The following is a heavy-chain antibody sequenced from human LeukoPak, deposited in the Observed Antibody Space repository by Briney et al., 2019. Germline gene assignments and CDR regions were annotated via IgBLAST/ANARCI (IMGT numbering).Heavy chain of an antibody. CDR1: GFSLTTYP. D-gene: IGHD5/OR15-5a*01. V-gene: IGHV3-23*01. CDR3: AKYAPPSTLLTRFFDY. J-gene: IGHJ4*02. CDR2: IGPDGGGI. Sequence: GGSLRLSCAASGFSLTTYPMAWVRQAPGKGLEWVSVIGPDGGGIQYVDSVKGRFTISRDTSKNTLYLQMNSLRAEDTAVYYCAKYAPPSTLLTRFFDYWGQGTLVTFAS.